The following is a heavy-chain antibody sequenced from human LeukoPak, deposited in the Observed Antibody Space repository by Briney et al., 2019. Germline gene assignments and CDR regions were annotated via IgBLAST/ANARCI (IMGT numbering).Heavy chain of an antibody. CDR1: GGSVSSGSYY. CDR3: ARGRGRF. V-gene: IGHV4-61*01. Sequence: TSETLSLTCTVSGGSVSSGSYYWSWIRQPPGKGLEWIGYIYYSGSTNYNPSLKSRVTISVDTSKNQFSLKLSSVTAADTAVYYCARGRGRFWGQGSLVTVSS. J-gene: IGHJ4*02. CDR2: IYYSGST.